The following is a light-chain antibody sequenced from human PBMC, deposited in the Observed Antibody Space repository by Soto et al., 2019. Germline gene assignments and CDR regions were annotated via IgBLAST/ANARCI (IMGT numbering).Light chain of an antibody. CDR2: GNS. J-gene: IGLJ3*02. CDR1: SSNIGAGYD. V-gene: IGLV1-40*01. CDR3: LSYDSSRSGPGV. Sequence: QSVLTQPPSVSGAPGQRVTISCTGSSSNIGAGYDVHWYQQLPGTAPKLLIYGNSNRPSGVPDRFSGSKSGTSASLAITGLQAEDEADSYCLSYDSSRSGPGVFGGGTKLTVL.